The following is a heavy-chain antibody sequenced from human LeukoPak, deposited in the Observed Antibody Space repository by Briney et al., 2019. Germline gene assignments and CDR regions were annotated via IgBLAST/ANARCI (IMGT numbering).Heavy chain of an antibody. Sequence: SATLPLTSNVSGGSIKSDYWSWIRQPPGKGLEWIAYIFYTGHTNYNPSLKNRVTISVDTSKNQFSLKLSSVTAADTAVYYCARRGHSGSGSWFDPWGQGTLVTVSS. CDR2: IFYTGHT. CDR1: GGSIKSDY. J-gene: IGHJ5*02. D-gene: IGHD3-10*01. V-gene: IGHV4-59*08. CDR3: ARRGHSGSGSWFDP.